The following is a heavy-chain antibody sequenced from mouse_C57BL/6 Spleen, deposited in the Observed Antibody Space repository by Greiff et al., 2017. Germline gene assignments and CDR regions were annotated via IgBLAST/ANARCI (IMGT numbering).Heavy chain of an antibody. CDR2: IDPSDSYT. CDR3: ARWDYAVGYAMDY. Sequence: VQLQQPGAELVKPGASVKLSCKASGYTFTSYWIQWVKQRPGQGLEWIGEIDPSDSYTNYNQKFKGKATLTVDTSSSTAYMQLSSLTSEDSAVYYCARWDYAVGYAMDYWGQGTSVTVSS. J-gene: IGHJ4*01. CDR1: GYTFTSYW. V-gene: IGHV1-50*01. D-gene: IGHD2-4*01.